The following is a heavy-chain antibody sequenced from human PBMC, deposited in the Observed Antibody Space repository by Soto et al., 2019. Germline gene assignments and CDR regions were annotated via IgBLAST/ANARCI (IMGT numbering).Heavy chain of an antibody. Sequence: ASVEVSCKASGYTFTSYAMHWVRQAPGQRLEWMGWINAGNGNTKYSQKFQGRVTITRDTSASTAYMELSSLRSEDTAVYYCARDVYGTSGWYFDLLGPGPMVTVYS. CDR3: ARDVYGTSGWYFDL. J-gene: IGHJ2*01. V-gene: IGHV1-3*01. D-gene: IGHD1-1*01. CDR1: GYTFTSYA. CDR2: INAGNGNT.